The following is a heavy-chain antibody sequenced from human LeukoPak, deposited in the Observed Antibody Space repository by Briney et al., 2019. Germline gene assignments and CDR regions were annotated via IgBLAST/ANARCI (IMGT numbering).Heavy chain of an antibody. Sequence: GASVKVSCKASGYTFTDYGITWVRKAPGQGLEWMGWISAYNGNTIYAQKLQDRVTMTTDTSTSTAYMELRSLTSDDTAVYYCARDFPVPAVTADYYYHGMDRWGQVPTVTVSS. CDR1: GYTFTDYG. V-gene: IGHV1-18*01. CDR2: ISAYNGNT. J-gene: IGHJ6*02. D-gene: IGHD2-2*01. CDR3: ARDFPVPAVTADYYYHGMDR.